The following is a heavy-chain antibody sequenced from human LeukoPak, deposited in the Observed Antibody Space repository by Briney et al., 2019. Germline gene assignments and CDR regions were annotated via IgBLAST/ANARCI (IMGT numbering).Heavy chain of an antibody. D-gene: IGHD3-10*01. V-gene: IGHV3-74*01. CDR2: INSDGSST. CDR3: ARVHLLLWFGELDY. J-gene: IGHJ4*02. Sequence: QPGGSLRLSCAASGFTFSSYWMHWVRQVPGKGLVWVSRINSDGSSTNYADSVKGRFTISRDDSKNSLYLQMNSLKTEDTAVYYCARVHLLLWFGELDYWGQGTLVTVSS. CDR1: GFTFSSYW.